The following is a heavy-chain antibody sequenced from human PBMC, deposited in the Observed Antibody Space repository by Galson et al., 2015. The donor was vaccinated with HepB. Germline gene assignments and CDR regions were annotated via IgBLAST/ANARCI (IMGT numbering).Heavy chain of an antibody. Sequence: SVKVSCKASGGTFSSYTISWVRQAPGQGLEWMGGIIPIFDTAIYAQNFQGRVTITADESTSTAYLELSSLRSEDTAVYYCAWSVPSADYSGYEPADQPGYYFGMDVWGQGTAVTVSS. CDR1: GGTFSSYT. V-gene: IGHV1-69*13. J-gene: IGHJ6*02. CDR2: IIPIFDTA. CDR3: AWSVPSADYSGYEPADQPGYYFGMDV. D-gene: IGHD5-12*01.